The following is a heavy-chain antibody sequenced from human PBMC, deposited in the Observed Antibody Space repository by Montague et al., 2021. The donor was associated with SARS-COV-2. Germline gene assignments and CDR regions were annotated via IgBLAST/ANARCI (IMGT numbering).Heavy chain of an antibody. CDR1: AGSISSSSYY. Sequence: SETLSLTCTVSAGSISSSSYYWGWIRQPPGKGLEWIGSIYYSGSTYYNPSLKSRVTISVDTSKNQFSLKLSSVTAADTAAYYCARQENSSGWFKPDAFDIWGQGTMVTVSS. CDR2: IYYSGST. D-gene: IGHD6-19*01. J-gene: IGHJ3*02. V-gene: IGHV4-39*01. CDR3: ARQENSSGWFKPDAFDI.